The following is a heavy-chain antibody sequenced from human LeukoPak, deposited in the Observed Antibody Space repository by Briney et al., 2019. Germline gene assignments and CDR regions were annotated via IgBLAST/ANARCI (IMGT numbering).Heavy chain of an antibody. J-gene: IGHJ5*02. V-gene: IGHV3-21*01. CDR1: GFTFSSYS. CDR2: ISSSSSYI. Sequence: GGSLRLSCAASGFTFSSYSMNWVRQAPGKGLEWASSISSSSSYIYYADSVKGRFTISRDNAKNSLYLQMNSLRAEDTAVYYCARDRTGVYCGGDCYLGGFDPWGQGTLVTVSS. CDR3: ARDRTGVYCGGDCYLGGFDP. D-gene: IGHD2-21*02.